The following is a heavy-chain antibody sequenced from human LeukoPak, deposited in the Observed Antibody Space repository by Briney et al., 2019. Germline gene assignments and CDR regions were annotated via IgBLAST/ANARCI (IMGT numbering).Heavy chain of an antibody. CDR3: ARDPAHCYDSSGYFDY. J-gene: IGHJ4*02. V-gene: IGHV3-33*01. Sequence: GGSLRLSRAASGFTFSSYGMHWLRQAPEKGRERVAVIWYDASTRYYADSVTGQFTISRDNFKNTLYLEMNSLRAEDTAVYYCARDPAHCYDSSGYFDYWGQGTLVTVSS. D-gene: IGHD3-22*01. CDR1: GFTFSSYG. CDR2: IWYDASTR.